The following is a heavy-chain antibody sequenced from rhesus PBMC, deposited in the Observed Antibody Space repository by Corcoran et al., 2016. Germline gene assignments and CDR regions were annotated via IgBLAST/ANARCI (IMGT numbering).Heavy chain of an antibody. CDR2: IYGSSGNT. D-gene: IGHD6-25*01. J-gene: IGHJ4*01. CDR3: ARGSSGSWNVLDY. CDR1: GYSISSGYD. Sequence: QVQLQESGPGVVKPSETLSLTCAVSGYSISSGYDWSWIRQPPGKGLEWIGYIYGSSGNTNYNPSLNNRVTISKDTSKNQFSRKLSSVTAADTAVYYCARGSSGSWNVLDYWGQGVLVTVSS. V-gene: IGHV4-127*01.